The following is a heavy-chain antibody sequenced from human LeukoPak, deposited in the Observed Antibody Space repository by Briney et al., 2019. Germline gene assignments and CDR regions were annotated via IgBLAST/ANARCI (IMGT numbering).Heavy chain of an antibody. Sequence: PSETLSLTCTVSGVSISSYYWSWIRQPAGKGLEWIGRIHTSGSTNYNPSLKSRVTMSVDTSKNQFSLKLSSVTAADTAVYYCARGRYYYGSGSYRHLYYYYYMDVWGKGTTVTISS. CDR1: GVSISSYY. D-gene: IGHD3-10*01. CDR2: IHTSGST. J-gene: IGHJ6*03. CDR3: ARGRYYYGSGSYRHLYYYYYMDV. V-gene: IGHV4-4*07.